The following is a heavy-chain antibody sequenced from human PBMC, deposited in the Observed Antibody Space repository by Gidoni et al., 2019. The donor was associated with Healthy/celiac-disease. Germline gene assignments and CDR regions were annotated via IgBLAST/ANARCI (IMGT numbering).Heavy chain of an antibody. Sequence: EVQLLESGGGLVQPGGSLRLSCAAAGFTFSSYAMSWVRQAPGKGLEWVSAISGSGGSTYYADSVKGRFTISRDNSKNTLYLQMNSLRAEDTAVYYCAGAEGSGWYENAFDIWGQGTMVTVSS. J-gene: IGHJ3*02. CDR1: GFTFSSYA. D-gene: IGHD6-19*01. V-gene: IGHV3-23*01. CDR2: ISGSGGST. CDR3: AGAEGSGWYENAFDI.